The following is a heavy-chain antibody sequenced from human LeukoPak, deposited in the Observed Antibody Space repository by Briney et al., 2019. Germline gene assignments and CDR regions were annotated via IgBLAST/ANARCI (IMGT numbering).Heavy chain of an antibody. D-gene: IGHD6-13*01. Sequence: GGSPRLSCAASGFTFSRYGMHWVRQAPGKGLEWVTAISYDGSNKYCADSVKGRFTISRDNSKNTLYVQMNSLRAEDTAVYYCAKEGYSRGYYSYYYMDVWGKGTTVTVSS. J-gene: IGHJ6*03. CDR2: ISYDGSNK. CDR1: GFTFSRYG. V-gene: IGHV3-30*04. CDR3: AKEGYSRGYYSYYYMDV.